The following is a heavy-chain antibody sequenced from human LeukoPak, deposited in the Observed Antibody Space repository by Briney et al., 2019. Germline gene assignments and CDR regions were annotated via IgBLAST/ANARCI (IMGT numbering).Heavy chain of an antibody. J-gene: IGHJ6*03. CDR2: IKQDGSEK. CDR1: GFTFSDYW. Sequence: GGSLRLSCAASGFTFSDYWMNWVRQAPGKGLEWVANIKQDGSEKYYVDSVKGRFTISRDDAKNSLYLQMNSLRAEDTAVYYCARDIGGITIFGVVIPTYYYYMDVWGKGTTVTVSS. CDR3: ARDIGGITIFGVVIPTYYYYMDV. V-gene: IGHV3-7*01. D-gene: IGHD3-3*01.